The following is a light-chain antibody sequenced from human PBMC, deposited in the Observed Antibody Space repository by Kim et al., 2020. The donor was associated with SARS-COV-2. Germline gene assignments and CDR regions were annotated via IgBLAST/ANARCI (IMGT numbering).Light chain of an antibody. CDR2: KDT. CDR3: QSADISDTFWV. J-gene: IGLJ3*02. Sequence: PGQPARITWSADALPNKYDYWFQQKPGQPPVLVMSKDTERPSGMPERFSGSTSGTKVTLTISGVQAEDEGDDYCQSADISDTFWVFGGGTQLTVL. CDR1: ALPNKY. V-gene: IGLV3-25*01.